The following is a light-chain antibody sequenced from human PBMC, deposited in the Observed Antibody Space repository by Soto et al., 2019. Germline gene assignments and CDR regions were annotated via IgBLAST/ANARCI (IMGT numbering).Light chain of an antibody. CDR3: QQYNNWPVLT. CDR1: QSVSSN. J-gene: IGKJ4*01. CDR2: GVS. Sequence: EMVMTQSPGTLSVSPGATAILSCRASQSVSSNLAWYQQKPGQAPRLLIYGVSTTATGIPPRFSGSGSGTEFTLTISRLQSEDIAVYYCQQYNNWPVLTFGGGTKVDIK. V-gene: IGKV3-15*01.